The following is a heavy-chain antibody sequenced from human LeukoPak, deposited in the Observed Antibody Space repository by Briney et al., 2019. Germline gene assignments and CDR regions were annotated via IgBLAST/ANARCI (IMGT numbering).Heavy chain of an antibody. CDR3: ARALVAIFGPPGWFDP. D-gene: IGHD3-3*01. Sequence: GGSLRLSCAASGFTFSSYAMHWVRQAPGKGLEWVAVISYDGSNKYYADSVKGRFTISRDNSKNTLYLQMNSLRAEDTAVYYCARALVAIFGPPGWFDPWGQGTLVTVSS. CDR2: ISYDGSNK. V-gene: IGHV3-30*01. J-gene: IGHJ5*02. CDR1: GFTFSSYA.